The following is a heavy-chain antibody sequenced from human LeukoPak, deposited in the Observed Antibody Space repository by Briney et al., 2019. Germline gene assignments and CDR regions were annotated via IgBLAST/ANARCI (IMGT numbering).Heavy chain of an antibody. Sequence: GGSLRLSCAASGFTFSSYAMSWVRQAPGKGLEWVSAISGSGGSTYYADSVKGRFTISRDNAKNTLYLQMNSLRAEDTAVYYCARVRVGATYTLGYYGMDVWGQGTTVTVSS. CDR1: GFTFSSYA. J-gene: IGHJ6*02. D-gene: IGHD1-26*01. V-gene: IGHV3-23*01. CDR2: ISGSGGST. CDR3: ARVRVGATYTLGYYGMDV.